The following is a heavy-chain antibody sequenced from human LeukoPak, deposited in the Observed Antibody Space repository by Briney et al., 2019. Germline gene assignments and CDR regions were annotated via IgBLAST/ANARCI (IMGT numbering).Heavy chain of an antibody. CDR2: IIPIFGTA. V-gene: IGHV1-69*13. D-gene: IGHD5-18*01. J-gene: IGHJ4*02. Sequence: GASVKVSCKASGGTFSSYAISWVRQAPGQGLEWMGGIIPIFGTANYAQKFQGRVTITADESTSTAYMELSSLRSEDTAVYYCARGLRVDTAMYAYDFDYWGQGTLVTVSS. CDR1: GGTFSSYA. CDR3: ARGLRVDTAMYAYDFDY.